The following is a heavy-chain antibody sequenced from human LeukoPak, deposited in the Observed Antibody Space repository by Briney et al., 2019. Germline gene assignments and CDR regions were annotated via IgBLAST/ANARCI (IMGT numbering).Heavy chain of an antibody. CDR3: ARVKDFAYSFFDL. CDR2: VYSSGNT. Sequence: SETLSLTCTLSGGSISQYYWSWIRQTPGKGQEWIGYVYSSGNTNYKPSLKSGVTISVDTSKNHFSLNLTSVTAADTAVYYCARVKDFAYSFFDLWGRGTLVTVSS. J-gene: IGHJ2*01. V-gene: IGHV4-59*01. CDR1: GGSISQYY.